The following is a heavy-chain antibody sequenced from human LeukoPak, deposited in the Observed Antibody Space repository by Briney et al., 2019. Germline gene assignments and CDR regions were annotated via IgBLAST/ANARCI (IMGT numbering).Heavy chain of an antibody. CDR1: GYTFTGYY. D-gene: IGHD2-2*01. Sequence: ASVKVSCKASGYTFTGYYMHWVRQAPGQRLEWMGWINPNSGGANYAQKFQGRVTMTRDTSISTAYMELSRLRSDDTAVYYCAGTTHCSSTSCYQYYYYYGMDVWGQGTTVTVSS. CDR2: INPNSGGA. CDR3: AGTTHCSSTSCYQYYYYYGMDV. J-gene: IGHJ6*02. V-gene: IGHV1-2*02.